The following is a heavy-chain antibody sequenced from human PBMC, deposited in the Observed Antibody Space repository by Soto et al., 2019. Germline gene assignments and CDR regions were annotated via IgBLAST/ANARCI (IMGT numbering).Heavy chain of an antibody. V-gene: IGHV3-30*03. J-gene: IGHJ4*02. CDR2: ISYDGSNK. CDR3: ARGKEGNYFDY. CDR1: GFTFSSYG. Sequence: QVQLVESGGGVVQPGRSLKLSCAASGFTFSSYGMHWVRQAPGKGLEWVALISYDGSNKYYADSVKGRFTISRDNSKNTLFLQKNSLRAEDTAVYYCARGKEGNYFDYWGQGTLVPVSS.